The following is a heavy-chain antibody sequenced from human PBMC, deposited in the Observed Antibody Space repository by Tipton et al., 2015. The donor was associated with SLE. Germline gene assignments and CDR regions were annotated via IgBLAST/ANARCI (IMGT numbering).Heavy chain of an antibody. CDR3: ARLFDYDFWSGYLDY. CDR2: IYTSGTT. J-gene: IGHJ4*02. V-gene: IGHV4-4*09. CDR1: GGAISSNY. Sequence: GLVKPSETLSLTCSVSGGAISSNYWSWIRQSPGKGLEWIGVIYTSGTTNYNPSLKSRVTISEDTSKNQFSLKLSSVTAADTAVYYCARLFDYDFWSGYLDYWGQGTPVTVSS. D-gene: IGHD3-3*01.